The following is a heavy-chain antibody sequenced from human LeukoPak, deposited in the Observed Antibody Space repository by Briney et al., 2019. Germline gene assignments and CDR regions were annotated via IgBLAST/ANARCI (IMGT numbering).Heavy chain of an antibody. V-gene: IGHV4-59*08. D-gene: IGHD4-11*01. CDR2: IYYSGST. CDR1: GGSISSYY. J-gene: IGHJ4*02. CDR3: ARRDDYSSLGFDY. Sequence: SETLSLTCTVSGGSISSYYWSWIRQPPGKGLEWIGYIYYSGSTNYNPSLKSRVTISVDTSKNQFSLKLSSVTAADTAVYYCARRDDYSSLGFDYWGQGTLVTVSS.